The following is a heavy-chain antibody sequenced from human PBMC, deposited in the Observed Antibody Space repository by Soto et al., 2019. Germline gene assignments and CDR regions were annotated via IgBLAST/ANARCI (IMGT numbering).Heavy chain of an antibody. J-gene: IGHJ4*02. CDR1: GFTFSSYE. D-gene: IGHD1-26*01. Sequence: EVQLVESGGGLVQPGGSLRLSCAASGFTFSSYEMNWVHQAPGKGLEWVSYISSSGSTIYYADSVKGRFTISRDNAKNSLYLQMNSLRAEDTAVYYCARGGESYYLYYFDYWGQGTLVTVSS. CDR2: ISSSGSTI. V-gene: IGHV3-48*03. CDR3: ARGGESYYLYYFDY.